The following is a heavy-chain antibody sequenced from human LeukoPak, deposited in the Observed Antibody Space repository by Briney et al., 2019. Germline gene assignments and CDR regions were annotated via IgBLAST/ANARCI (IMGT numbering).Heavy chain of an antibody. CDR1: GGTFSTYA. CDR3: AKDVGEYCSSTNCYASDY. D-gene: IGHD2-2*01. V-gene: IGHV1-69*13. J-gene: IGHJ4*02. CDR2: IIPIFGTA. Sequence: SVKVSCKASGGTFSTYAISWVRQAPGQGLEWMGGIIPIFGTANYAQKFQGRVTITADESTSTAYMDLSSLRSEDTAVYYCAKDVGEYCSSTNCYASDYWGQGTLVTVSS.